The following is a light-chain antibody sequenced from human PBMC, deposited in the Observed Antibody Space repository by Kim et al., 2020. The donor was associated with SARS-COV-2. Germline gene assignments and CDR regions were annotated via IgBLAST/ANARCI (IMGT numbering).Light chain of an antibody. J-gene: IGKJ1*01. CDR3: QQFANSPRT. CDR2: GAS. Sequence: SPGDRATPSCRASQSISSDYLAWYQQNPGQAPRLLVYGASYRAAGIPDRFSASGSGTDFTLTITSLEPEDFAVFYCQQFANSPRTFGQGTKVDIK. V-gene: IGKV3-20*01. CDR1: QSISSDY.